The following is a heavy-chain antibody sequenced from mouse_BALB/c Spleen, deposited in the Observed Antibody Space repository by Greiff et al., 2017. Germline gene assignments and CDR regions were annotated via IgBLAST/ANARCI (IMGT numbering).Heavy chain of an antibody. CDR3: ANDEYDGGYFDG. V-gene: IGHV3-6*02. J-gene: IGHJ1*01. CDR2: ISYDGSN. CDR1: GYSFTSGYF. Sequence: EVHLVESGPGLVQPSQSLSLTCSVTGYSFTSGYFWSWLRQFPGNQLEWMGYISYDGSNNYNPSLTNRISITRDTSKNQFFLKLTSVTTEDTATYYWANDEYDGGYFDGWGEGTTVTVSS. D-gene: IGHD2-4*01.